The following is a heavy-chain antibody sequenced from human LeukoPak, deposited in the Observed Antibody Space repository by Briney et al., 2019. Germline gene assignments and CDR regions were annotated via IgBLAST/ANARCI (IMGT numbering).Heavy chain of an antibody. J-gene: IGHJ4*02. CDR2: ISSSGSAI. CDR1: GFTFSSYE. CDR3: ASPPGIAAAGTLIDY. Sequence: PGGSLRLSCAASGFTFSSYEMNWVRQAPGKGLEWVSYISSSGSAIYYADSVKGRFTISRDNAKNSLYLQMNSLRAEDTAVYYCASPPGIAAAGTLIDYWGQGTLVTASS. V-gene: IGHV3-48*03. D-gene: IGHD6-13*01.